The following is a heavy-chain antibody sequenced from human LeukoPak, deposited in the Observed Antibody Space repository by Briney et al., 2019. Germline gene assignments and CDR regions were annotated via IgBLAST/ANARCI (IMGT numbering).Heavy chain of an antibody. CDR3: AREVGLTTVTTPRY. D-gene: IGHD4-11*01. V-gene: IGHV1-46*01. Sequence: ASVKVSCKASGYTFTSYGISWVRQAPGQGLEWMGIINPSGGSTSYAQKFQGRVTMTRDTSTSTVYMELSSLRSEDTAVYYCAREVGLTTVTTPRYWGQGTLVTVSS. CDR2: INPSGGST. J-gene: IGHJ4*02. CDR1: GYTFTSYG.